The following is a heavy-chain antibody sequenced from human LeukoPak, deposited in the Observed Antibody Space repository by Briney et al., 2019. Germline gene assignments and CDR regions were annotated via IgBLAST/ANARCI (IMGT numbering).Heavy chain of an antibody. D-gene: IGHD2-15*01. CDR1: GGSFSGYY. V-gene: IGHV4-34*01. J-gene: IGHJ5*02. CDR2: INHSEST. CDR3: ATNWGYCSGGSCYSLWFDP. Sequence: SETLSLTCAVYGGSFSGYYWSWIRQPPGKGLEWIGEINHSESTNYNPSLKSRVTISVDTSKNQFSLKLSSVTAADTAVYYCATNWGYCSGGSCYSLWFDPWGQGTLVTVSS.